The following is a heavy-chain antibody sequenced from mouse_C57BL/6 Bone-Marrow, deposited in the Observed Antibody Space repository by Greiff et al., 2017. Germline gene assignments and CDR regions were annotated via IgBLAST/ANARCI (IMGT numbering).Heavy chain of an antibody. D-gene: IGHD1-1*02. CDR2: INPNNGGT. CDR1: GYTFTDYY. CDR3: AILWGFAY. Sequence: EVQLQQSGPELVKPGASVKISCKASGYTFTDYYMNWVKQSHGKSLEWIGDINPNNGGTSYNQKFKGKATLTVDKSSSTAYMELRSLTSEDSAVYYCAILWGFAYWGQGTLVTVSA. V-gene: IGHV1-26*01. J-gene: IGHJ3*01.